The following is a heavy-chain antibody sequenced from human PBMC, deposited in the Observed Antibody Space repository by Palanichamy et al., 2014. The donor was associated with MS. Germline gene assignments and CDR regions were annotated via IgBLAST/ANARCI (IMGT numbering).Heavy chain of an antibody. Sequence: EVQLVESGGGLVQPGGSLRLSCAASGFTFSSYWMSWVRQAPGKGLEWVANIKQDGSEKYYVDSVKGRFTTSRDNAKNSLFLQMNSLRAEDTAVYYCARVGNYYGSGSFQHWGQGTLVTVSS. V-gene: IGHV3-7*03. J-gene: IGHJ1*01. CDR3: ARVGNYYGSGSFQH. CDR1: GFTFSSYW. CDR2: IKQDGSEK. D-gene: IGHD3-10*01.